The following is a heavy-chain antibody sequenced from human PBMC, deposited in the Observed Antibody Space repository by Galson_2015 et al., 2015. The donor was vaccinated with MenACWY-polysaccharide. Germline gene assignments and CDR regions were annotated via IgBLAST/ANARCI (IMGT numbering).Heavy chain of an antibody. CDR1: GLTFTSYA. J-gene: IGHJ5*02. Sequence: SLRLSCAASGLTFTSYAMSWVRQAPGKGLEWVSAIRSSGANTYYADSVKGRFTISRDNSMNTLYLQMNSLRAEDTAVYYCAKDSTDFWSVAGRFDHWGQGTLVTVSS. D-gene: IGHD3-3*01. V-gene: IGHV3-23*01. CDR2: IRSSGANT. CDR3: AKDSTDFWSVAGRFDH.